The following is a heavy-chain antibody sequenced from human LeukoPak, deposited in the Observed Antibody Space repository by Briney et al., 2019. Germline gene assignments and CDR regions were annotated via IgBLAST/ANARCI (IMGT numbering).Heavy chain of an antibody. CDR2: INSDGSST. V-gene: IGHV3-74*01. J-gene: IGHJ4*02. CDR3: ARGGSRPIDY. CDR1: GFTFSSYS. Sequence: GGSLRLSCAASGFTFSSYSMNWVRQAPGKGLVWVSRINSDGSSTSYADLVKGRFTISRDNAKNTLYLQMNSLRAEDTAVYYCARGGSRPIDYRGRGTLVTVSS. D-gene: IGHD6-13*01.